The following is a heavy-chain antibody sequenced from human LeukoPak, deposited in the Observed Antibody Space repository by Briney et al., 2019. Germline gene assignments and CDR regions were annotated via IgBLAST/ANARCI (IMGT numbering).Heavy chain of an antibody. Sequence: PGGSLRLSCAASGFTLSSYAMSWVRQAPGKGLEWVSAISSSGGSTYYADSVKGRFTTSRDNSKNTLYLQMNSLRAEDTAVYYCAKIQGYYFDYWGQGTLVTVSS. J-gene: IGHJ4*02. D-gene: IGHD5-18*01. V-gene: IGHV3-23*01. CDR3: AKIQGYYFDY. CDR1: GFTLSSYA. CDR2: ISSSGGST.